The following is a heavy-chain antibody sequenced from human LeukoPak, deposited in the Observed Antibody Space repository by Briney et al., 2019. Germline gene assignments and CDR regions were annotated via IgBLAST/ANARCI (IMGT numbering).Heavy chain of an antibody. V-gene: IGHV1-18*01. J-gene: IGHJ5*02. CDR3: AREAVAAQPNWFDP. D-gene: IGHD6-6*01. Sequence: ASVKVSCKASGGTFSSYAISWVRQAPGQGLEWMGWISAYNGNTNYAQKLQGRVTMTTDTSTSTAYMELRSLRSDDTAVYYCAREAVAAQPNWFDPWGQGTLVTVSS. CDR1: GGTFSSYA. CDR2: ISAYNGNT.